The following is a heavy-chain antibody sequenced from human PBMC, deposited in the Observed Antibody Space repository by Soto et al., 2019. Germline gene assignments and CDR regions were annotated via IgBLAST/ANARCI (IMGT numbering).Heavy chain of an antibody. D-gene: IGHD3-22*01. Sequence: PSESQSLTCTVSGGSISSYYWSWIRQPAGKGLEWIGRIYTSGSTNYNPSLKSRVTMSVDTSKNQFSLKLSSVTAADTAVYYCARESLKESITMTVVVDYWGQGTLVTVSS. CDR1: GGSISSYY. J-gene: IGHJ4*02. CDR2: IYTSGST. V-gene: IGHV4-4*07. CDR3: ARESLKESITMTVVVDY.